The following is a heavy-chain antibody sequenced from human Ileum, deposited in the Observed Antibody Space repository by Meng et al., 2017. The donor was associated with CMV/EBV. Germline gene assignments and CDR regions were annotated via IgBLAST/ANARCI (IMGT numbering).Heavy chain of an antibody. V-gene: IGHV4-39*02. Sequence: GGSISSSNYFWGWIRQPPGKGLEWIGTSHYSGSSYYNPSLKSRVSISVDTSKKHLSLILRSVTAADTAVYYCARTLDILTGNDAFDIWGQGTMVTVSS. J-gene: IGHJ3*02. CDR1: GGSISSSNYF. CDR3: ARTLDILTGNDAFDI. CDR2: SHYSGSS. D-gene: IGHD3-9*01.